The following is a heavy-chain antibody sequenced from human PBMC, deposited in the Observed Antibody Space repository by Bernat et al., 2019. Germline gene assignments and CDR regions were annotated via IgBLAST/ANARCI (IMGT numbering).Heavy chain of an antibody. Sequence: QVQLQQWGAGLLKPSETLSLTCAVYGGSFSGYYWSWIRQPPGKGLEWIGEINHSGSTNYNPSLKSRVTISVDTSKHQSSLKLSSVTAAHTAVYYCARTSLVLLWFGEFKSDAFDIWGQGTMVTVSS. V-gene: IGHV4-34*01. J-gene: IGHJ3*02. CDR2: INHSGST. D-gene: IGHD3-10*01. CDR3: ARTSLVLLWFGEFKSDAFDI. CDR1: GGSFSGYY.